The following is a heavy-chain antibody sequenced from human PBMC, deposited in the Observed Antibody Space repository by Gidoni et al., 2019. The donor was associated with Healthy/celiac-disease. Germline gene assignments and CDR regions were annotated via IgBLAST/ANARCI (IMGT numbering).Heavy chain of an antibody. CDR3: ARQAGWPMGAFDI. Sequence: QLQLQESGPGLVKPSETLSLTCTVSGGSISSSSYYWGWLRQPPGKGLEWIGSIYYSGSTYYNPSLKSRVPISVDTSKNQFSLKLSSVTAADTAVYYCARQAGWPMGAFDIWGQGTMVTVSS. D-gene: IGHD2-15*01. V-gene: IGHV4-39*01. CDR1: GGSISSSSYY. J-gene: IGHJ3*02. CDR2: IYYSGST.